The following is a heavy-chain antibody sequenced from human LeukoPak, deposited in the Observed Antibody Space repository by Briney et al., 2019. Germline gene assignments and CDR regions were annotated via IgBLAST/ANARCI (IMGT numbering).Heavy chain of an antibody. D-gene: IGHD6-19*01. CDR2: IYYSGST. CDR3: ARDRYSSGWQHYYYMDV. Sequence: SETLSLTCTVSGGSVSSGNYYWSWIRQPPGKGLEWIGYIYYSGSTNYNPSLKSRVTISVDTSKNQFSLKLSSVTAADTAVYYCARDRYSSGWQHYYYMDVWGKGTTVTVSS. J-gene: IGHJ6*03. CDR1: GGSVSSGNYY. V-gene: IGHV4-61*01.